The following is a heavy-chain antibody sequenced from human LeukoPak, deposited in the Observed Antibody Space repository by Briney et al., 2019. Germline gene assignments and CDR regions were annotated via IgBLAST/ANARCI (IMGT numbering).Heavy chain of an antibody. CDR3: ARVEVLGAVADFDY. V-gene: IGHV1-8*01. CDR2: MNPNSGNT. CDR1: GYTFTSYD. D-gene: IGHD6-19*01. Sequence: GASVKVSCKASGYTFTSYDINWVRQATGQGLEWMGWMNPNSGNTGYAQKFQGRVTMTRNTSVSTAYMELRSLRSDDTAVYYCARVEVLGAVADFDYWGQGTLVTVSS. J-gene: IGHJ4*02.